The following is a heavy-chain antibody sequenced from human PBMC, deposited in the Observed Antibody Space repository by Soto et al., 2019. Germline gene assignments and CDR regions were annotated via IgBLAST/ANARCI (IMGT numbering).Heavy chain of an antibody. J-gene: IGHJ6*02. CDR3: ARASLTIFGAPYGMDV. CDR2: ISGYNGDT. Sequence: GASVQVSCKASGYPFTRYSIRWVRQAPGQGLEWMGWISGYNGDTEYSKNFQGRLTMTIDTSTTTASMELRSLRSDDTAVYYCARASLTIFGAPYGMDVWGQGTSVTVSS. D-gene: IGHD3-3*01. V-gene: IGHV1-18*04. CDR1: GYPFTRYS.